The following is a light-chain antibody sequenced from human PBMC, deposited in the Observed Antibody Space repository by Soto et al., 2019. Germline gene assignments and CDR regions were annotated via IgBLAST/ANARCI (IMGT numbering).Light chain of an antibody. J-gene: IGKJ1*01. CDR2: GAS. CDR1: QSVSSN. V-gene: IGKV3-15*01. CDR3: QQYNKWPRT. Sequence: EIVMTQSPATLSVSPGERATLSCRASQSVSSNLAWYQQKPGQAPRLLIYGASTRATGIPARFSGSGSGTEFTLTISRLQSEDFAVYYCQQYNKWPRTFGQGTKVDIK.